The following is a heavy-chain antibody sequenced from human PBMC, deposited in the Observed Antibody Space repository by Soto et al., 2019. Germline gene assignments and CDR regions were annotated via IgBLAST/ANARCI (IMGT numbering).Heavy chain of an antibody. CDR2: IKQDGSEK. D-gene: IGHD3-16*01. J-gene: IGHJ4*02. CDR3: ARGGFGGNIAARSTYYFDY. V-gene: IGHV3-7*01. Sequence: EVQLVESGGGLVQPGGSLRLSCAASGFTFSSYWMSWVRQAPRKGLEWVANIKQDGSEKYYVDSVKGRLTISRDNAKNSLYLQMNSLRAEDTAVYYCARGGFGGNIAARSTYYFDYWGQGTLVTVSS. CDR1: GFTFSSYW.